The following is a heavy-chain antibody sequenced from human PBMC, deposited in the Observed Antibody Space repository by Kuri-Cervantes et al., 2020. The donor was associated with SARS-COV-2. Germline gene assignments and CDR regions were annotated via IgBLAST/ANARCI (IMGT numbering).Heavy chain of an antibody. Sequence: SVKVSWKASGGTFSSYAISWVRQAPGQGLEWMGRIIPIFGTANYAQKFQGRVTITADESTSTAYMELSSLRSEDTAVYYCAREDWNDAGVFDYWGQGTLVTVSS. V-gene: IGHV1-69*13. D-gene: IGHD1-1*01. CDR3: AREDWNDAGVFDY. CDR1: GGTFSSYA. CDR2: IIPIFGTA. J-gene: IGHJ4*02.